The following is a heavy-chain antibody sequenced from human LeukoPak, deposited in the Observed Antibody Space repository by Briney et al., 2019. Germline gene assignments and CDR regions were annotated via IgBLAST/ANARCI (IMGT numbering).Heavy chain of an antibody. CDR2: SGSGGST. D-gene: IGHD1-26*01. J-gene: IGHJ6*03. CDR3: AKAQPSYSGSYYYHMDV. Sequence: GGSLRLSCAASGFTFSSYAMSWVRQAPGKGLEWVSASGSGGSTYYADSVKGRFTISRDNSKNTLYLQMNSLRAEDTAVYYCAKAQPSYSGSYYYHMDVWGKGTTVTVSS. V-gene: IGHV3-23*01. CDR1: GFTFSSYA.